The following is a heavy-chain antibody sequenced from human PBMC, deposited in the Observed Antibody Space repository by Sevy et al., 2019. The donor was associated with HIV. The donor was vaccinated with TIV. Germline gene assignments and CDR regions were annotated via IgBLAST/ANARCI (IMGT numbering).Heavy chain of an antibody. CDR2: ISYDGRNK. CDR1: GFTLSSYA. D-gene: IGHD6-13*01. J-gene: IGHJ6*02. Sequence: GGSLRLSCAASGFTLSSYAMHWVRQAPGKGLEWVAVISYDGRNKYYADSVKGRFTISRDNSKNTLYLQMNSLRAEDTAVDYCARERTYSSSSDYYYGMDVWGQGTTVTVSS. V-gene: IGHV3-30*04. CDR3: ARERTYSSSSDYYYGMDV.